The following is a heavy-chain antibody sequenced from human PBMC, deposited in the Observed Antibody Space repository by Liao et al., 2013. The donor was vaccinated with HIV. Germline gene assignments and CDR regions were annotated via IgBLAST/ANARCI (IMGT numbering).Heavy chain of an antibody. V-gene: IGHV4-61*02. CDR3: AREGPGGTPPDY. CDR2: LYTSGST. Sequence: QVQLQESGPGLVKPSQTLSLTCTVSGGSITSGSYYWSWIRQSAGKGLEWIGRLYTSGSTNYNPSLKSRVTILVDTSKNQFSLKLSSVTAADTAVYYCAREGPGGTPPDYWGQGTLVTVSS. D-gene: IGHD3-10*01. CDR1: GGSITSGSYY. J-gene: IGHJ4*02.